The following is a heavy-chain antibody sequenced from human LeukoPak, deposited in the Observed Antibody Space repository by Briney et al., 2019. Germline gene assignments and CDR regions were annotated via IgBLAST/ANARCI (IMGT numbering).Heavy chain of an antibody. Sequence: PGGSLRLSCAASGFTFSSYSMNWVRQAPGKGLEWVSYITSSSSTIYYADSVKGRFTVSRDNAKSSLFLQMNSLRDEDTAMYYCARTAGTFDIWGQGTMVTVSS. D-gene: IGHD1-26*01. CDR1: GFTFSSYS. V-gene: IGHV3-48*02. CDR3: ARTAGTFDI. CDR2: ITSSSSTI. J-gene: IGHJ3*02.